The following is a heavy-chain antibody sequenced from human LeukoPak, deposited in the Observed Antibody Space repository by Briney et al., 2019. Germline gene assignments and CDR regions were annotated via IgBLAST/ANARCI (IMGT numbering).Heavy chain of an antibody. CDR1: GFTFTTYA. J-gene: IGHJ4*02. D-gene: IGHD3-16*01. CDR2: ISASGGST. V-gene: IGHV3-23*01. CDR3: ARGGGGTNFDS. Sequence: GGSLRLSCAASGFTFTTYAMSWVRQAPGKGLEWVSAISASGGSTYYADSVKGRFTISRDNSKNTLYLQMNSLRAEDTAVYYCARGGGGTNFDSWGQGTLVTVSS.